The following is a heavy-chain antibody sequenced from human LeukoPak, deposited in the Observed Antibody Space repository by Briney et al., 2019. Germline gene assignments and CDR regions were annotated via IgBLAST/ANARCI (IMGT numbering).Heavy chain of an antibody. J-gene: IGHJ4*02. V-gene: IGHV3-30*01. CDR1: GFTFSSYA. D-gene: IGHD6-19*01. CDR2: ISYDGSNK. Sequence: PGGSLRLSCATSGFTFSSYAMHWVRQAPGKGLEWVAVISYDGSNKYYADSVKGRFTISRDNSKNTLYLQMNSLGAEDTAVYYCARDFFSAVAGGFDYWGQGTLVTVSS. CDR3: ARDFFSAVAGGFDY.